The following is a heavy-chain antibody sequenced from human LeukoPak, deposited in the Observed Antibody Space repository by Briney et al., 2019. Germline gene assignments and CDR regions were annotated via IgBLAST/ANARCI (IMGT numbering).Heavy chain of an antibody. D-gene: IGHD3-10*01. V-gene: IGHV4-4*02. CDR2: IYHSGST. J-gene: IGHJ6*02. Sequence: PSETLSLTCAVSGGSLSSSNWWSWVRQPPGKGLEWIGEIYHSGSTNYNRSLKSRVTISVDKSKNQFSLKLSSVTAADTAVYYCASYPMDPVRGRDYYYGMDVWGQGTTVTVSS. CDR1: GGSLSSSNW. CDR3: ASYPMDPVRGRDYYYGMDV.